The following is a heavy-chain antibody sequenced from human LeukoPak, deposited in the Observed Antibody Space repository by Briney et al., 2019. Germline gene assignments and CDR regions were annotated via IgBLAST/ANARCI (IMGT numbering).Heavy chain of an antibody. CDR1: GFTFSSYA. V-gene: IGHV3-23*01. J-gene: IGHJ6*02. D-gene: IGHD2-2*01. CDR3: AKYLVVVPAAIYYYYGMDV. CDR2: ISGSGGST. Sequence: GSLRLSCAASGFTFSSYAMSWVRQAPGKGLEWVSAISGSGGSTYYADSVKGRFTISRDNSKNTLYLQMNSLRAEDTAVYYCAKYLVVVPAAIYYYYGMDVWGQGTTVTVSS.